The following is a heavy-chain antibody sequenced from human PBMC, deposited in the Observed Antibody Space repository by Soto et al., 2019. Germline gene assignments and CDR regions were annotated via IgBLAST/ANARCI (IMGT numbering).Heavy chain of an antibody. V-gene: IGHV3-72*01. D-gene: IGHD2-15*01. CDR2: ARNKANSYTT. CDR3: ARVVVAATFGYSFYYYMDV. J-gene: IGHJ6*03. CDR1: GFTLSDHY. Sequence: PGGSLRLSCAASGFTLSDHYMDWVRQAPGKGLEWFARARNKANSYTTEYAASVKGRFTFSRDDSKSSLYLQMNSLNTEDTAVYYCARVVVAATFGYSFYYYMDVWGKGTTVTVSS.